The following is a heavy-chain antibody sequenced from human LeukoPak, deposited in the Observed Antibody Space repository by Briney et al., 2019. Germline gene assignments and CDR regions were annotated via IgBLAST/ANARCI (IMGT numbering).Heavy chain of an antibody. D-gene: IGHD3-22*01. CDR3: AREHYDSSGHPLDY. V-gene: IGHV4-59*01. J-gene: IGHJ4*02. CDR1: GGSISRYY. CDR2: IYYSGST. Sequence: SETLSLTCTVSGGSISRYYWSWIRQPPGKGLEWIGYIYYSGSTNYNPSLKSRVAISVDTSKNQFSLKLSSVAAADTAVYYCAREHYDSSGHPLDYWGRGTLVTVSS.